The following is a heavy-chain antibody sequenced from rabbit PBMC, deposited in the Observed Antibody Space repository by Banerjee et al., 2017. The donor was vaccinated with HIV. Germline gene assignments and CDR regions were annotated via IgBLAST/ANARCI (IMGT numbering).Heavy chain of an antibody. V-gene: IGHV1S40*01. D-gene: IGHD2-1*01. Sequence: QSLEESGGGLVQPEGSLTLTCTASGFSFSSSYYMCWVRQAPGKGLEWIGCIGTSSGSTYYASWAKGRFTISKTSSTTVTLQMTSLTAADTATYFCARDAGGDGWNFNLWGPVSMV. J-gene: IGHJ4*01. CDR1: GFSFSSSYY. CDR3: ARDAGGDGWNFNL. CDR2: IGTSSGST.